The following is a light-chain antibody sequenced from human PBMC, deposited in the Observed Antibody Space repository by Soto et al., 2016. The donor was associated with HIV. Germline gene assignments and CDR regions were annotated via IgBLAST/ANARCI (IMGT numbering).Light chain of an antibody. CDR1: VLTNKY. CDR3: YSAADNDWI. Sequence: SYELTQPSSVSVSLGQTATISCSGHVLTNKYARWLQQKPGQAPVFLLFKDNQRPSGIPERFSGTSSGTTVTLTITGAQVDDEADYYCYSAADNDWIFGGGTKLTVL. CDR2: KDN. V-gene: IGLV3-27*01. J-gene: IGLJ3*02.